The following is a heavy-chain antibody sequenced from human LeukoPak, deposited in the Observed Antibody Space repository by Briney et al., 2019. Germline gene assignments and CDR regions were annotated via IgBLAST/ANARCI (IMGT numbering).Heavy chain of an antibody. CDR1: EYTFTNYD. D-gene: IGHD3-16*01. V-gene: IGHV1-8*01. J-gene: IGHJ5*02. CDR3: ARSLGTYWGKDFLNWFDP. CDR2: INPNSGNT. Sequence: ASVKVSCKASEYTFTNYDINWLRQATGQGLEWMGWINPNSGNTGYTQKFQGRVTMTRNTSLSTAYMELTSLKSEDTAVYYCARSLGTYWGKDFLNWFDPWGQGTLVTVSS.